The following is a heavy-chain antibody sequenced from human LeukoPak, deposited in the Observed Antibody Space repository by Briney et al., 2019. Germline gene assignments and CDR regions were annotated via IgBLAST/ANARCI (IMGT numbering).Heavy chain of an antibody. CDR1: GYTFTSYD. D-gene: IGHD2-2*01. Sequence: ASVKVSCTASGYTFTSYDINWVRQAPGQGLEWMGWMNPNSGNTDYAQKFQGSVTMTRNTSISTAYMELSSLRSEDTAVYYCARGCGSSTSCYDRGLDYWGQGTLVTVSS. CDR3: ARGCGSSTSCYDRGLDY. CDR2: MNPNSGNT. J-gene: IGHJ4*02. V-gene: IGHV1-8*01.